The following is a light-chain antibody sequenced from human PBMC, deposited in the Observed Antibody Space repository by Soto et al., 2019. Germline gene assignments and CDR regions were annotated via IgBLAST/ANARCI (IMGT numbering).Light chain of an antibody. Sequence: EIVLTQSLATLSLSPGERATLSCRASQSVSSYLAWYQQKPGQAPRLLIYDASNRATGIPARFSGSGSGTDFTLTISSLEPEAFAVYYCQQRSNPITFGQGTPLEIK. CDR3: QQRSNPIT. CDR2: DAS. V-gene: IGKV3-11*01. J-gene: IGKJ5*01. CDR1: QSVSSY.